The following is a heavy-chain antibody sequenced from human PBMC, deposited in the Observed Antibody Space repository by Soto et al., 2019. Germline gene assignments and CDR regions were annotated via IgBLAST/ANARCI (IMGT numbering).Heavy chain of an antibody. Sequence: SVKVSCKASGGTFSSYAISWVRQAPGQGLEWMGWIIPIFGTANYAQKFQGRVTITTDKSTSTAYMELSSLRSEDSAVYYCASSIAARPYYYYGMDVWGQGTTVTVS. V-gene: IGHV1-69*05. D-gene: IGHD6-6*01. J-gene: IGHJ6*02. CDR2: IIPIFGTA. CDR1: GGTFSSYA. CDR3: ASSIAARPYYYYGMDV.